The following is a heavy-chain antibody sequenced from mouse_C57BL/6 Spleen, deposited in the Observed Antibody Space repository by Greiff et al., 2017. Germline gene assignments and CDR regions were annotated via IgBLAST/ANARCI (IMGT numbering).Heavy chain of an antibody. CDR2: ISSGSSTI. J-gene: IGHJ2*01. D-gene: IGHD1-1*01. V-gene: IGHV5-17*01. CDR3: ERVTTVVARFGY. CDR1: GFTFSDYG. Sequence: EVQRVESGGGLVKPGGSLKLSCAASGFTFSDYGMHWVRQAPEKGLEWVAYISSGSSTIYYADTVQGRFTISRDNAKNTLFLQMTSLRSEDTAMYYCERVTTVVARFGYWGQGTTLTVSS.